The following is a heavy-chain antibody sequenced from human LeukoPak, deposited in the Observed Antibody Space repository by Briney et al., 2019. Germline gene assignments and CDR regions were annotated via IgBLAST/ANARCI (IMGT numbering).Heavy chain of an antibody. CDR3: ARRTGSIAAAGRDYYYYMDV. J-gene: IGHJ6*03. D-gene: IGHD6-13*01. CDR1: GGSISSCSYY. Sequence: SETLSLTCTVSGGSISSCSYYWGWIRQPPGKGLEWIGSIYYSGSTYYNPSLKSRVTISVDTSKNQFSLKLSSVTAADTAVYYCARRTGSIAAAGRDYYYYMDVWGKGTTVTVSS. V-gene: IGHV4-39*01. CDR2: IYYSGST.